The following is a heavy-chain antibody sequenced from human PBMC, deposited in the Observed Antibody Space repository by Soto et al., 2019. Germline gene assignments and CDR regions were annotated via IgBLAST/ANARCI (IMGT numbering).Heavy chain of an antibody. Sequence: PGQGLEWMGWISAYNGNTNYAQKLQGRVTMTTDTSTSTAYMELRSLRSDDTAVYYCARGGGHYRVWFDPWGQGTLVTVSS. CDR2: ISAYNGNT. CDR3: ARGGGHYRVWFDP. J-gene: IGHJ5*02. V-gene: IGHV1-18*01. D-gene: IGHD3-16*01.